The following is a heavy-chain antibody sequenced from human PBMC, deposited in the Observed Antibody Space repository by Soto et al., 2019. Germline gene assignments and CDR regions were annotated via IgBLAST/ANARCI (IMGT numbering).Heavy chain of an antibody. J-gene: IGHJ6*02. CDR3: VMVDNYVTPTPQDV. V-gene: IGHV1-18*01. CDR2: ISPYTGNT. Sequence: QVQLVQSGDEVKKPGASVKVSCKASGYIFVNYGIAWVRQAPGQGLEWMGWISPYTGNTHSATKVQGRLTMTTATTXSTAYMDLGSRTSDDTAVYYCVMVDNYVTPTPQDVWGQGTTVTVSS. CDR1: GYIFVNYG. D-gene: IGHD3-16*01.